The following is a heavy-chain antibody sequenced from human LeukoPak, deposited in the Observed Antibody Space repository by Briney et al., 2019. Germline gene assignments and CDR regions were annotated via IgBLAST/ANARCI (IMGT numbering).Heavy chain of an antibody. J-gene: IGHJ5*02. CDR1: GFTFSSYS. CDR2: ITTSNTYI. Sequence: GGSLRLSCVASGFTFSSYSMIWVRQAPGKGLEWVSSITTSNTYIDYADSVKGRFTVSRDNAKNSLYLQMNSLRAEDTAIYYCVRDSGSFHLDPWGQGTLVTVSS. CDR3: VRDSGSFHLDP. D-gene: IGHD6-13*01. V-gene: IGHV3-21*01.